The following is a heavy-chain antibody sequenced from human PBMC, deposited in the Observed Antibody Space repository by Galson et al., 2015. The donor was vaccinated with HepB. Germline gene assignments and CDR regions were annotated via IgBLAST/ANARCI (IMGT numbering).Heavy chain of an antibody. CDR1: GGSFSGYY. J-gene: IGHJ3*02. Sequence: SETLSLTCAVYGGSFSGYYWSWIRQPPGKGLEWIGEINHSGSTNYNPSLKSRVTISVDTSKNQFSLKLSSVTAADTAVYYCAILRYWHAFDIWGQGTMVTVSS. CDR2: INHSGST. V-gene: IGHV4-34*01. D-gene: IGHD3-9*01. CDR3: AILRYWHAFDI.